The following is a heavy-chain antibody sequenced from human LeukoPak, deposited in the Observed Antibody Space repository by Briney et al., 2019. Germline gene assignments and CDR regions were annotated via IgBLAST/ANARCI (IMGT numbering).Heavy chain of an antibody. J-gene: IGHJ4*02. Sequence: ASVKVSCKASGSTFTRYGISWVRQAPGQGLGWMGWISAYNGNTNYAQTLQGRVTMTTDTSTSTAYMELRSLRSDDTAAYSCARDYVMSSYGWAGFAYWGQGTLVTVSS. CDR2: ISAYNGNT. D-gene: IGHD3-16*01. CDR3: ARDYVMSSYGWAGFAY. V-gene: IGHV1-18*04. CDR1: GSTFTRYG.